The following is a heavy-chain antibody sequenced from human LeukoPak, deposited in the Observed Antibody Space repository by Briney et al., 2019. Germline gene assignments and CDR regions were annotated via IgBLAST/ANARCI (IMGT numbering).Heavy chain of an antibody. CDR2: MNPNSGNT. CDR3: ARGEDSSGGDY. Sequence: ASVKVSCKASGYTFASYDINWVRQATGQGIEWMGWMNPNSGNTGYAQKFQGRVTMTRNTSISTAYMELSSLRSEDTAVYYCARGEDSSGGDYWGQGTLVTVSS. J-gene: IGHJ4*02. V-gene: IGHV1-8*01. CDR1: GYTFASYD. D-gene: IGHD3-22*01.